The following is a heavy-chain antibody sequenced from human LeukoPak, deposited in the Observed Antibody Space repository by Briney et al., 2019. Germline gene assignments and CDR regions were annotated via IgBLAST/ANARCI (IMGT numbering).Heavy chain of an antibody. D-gene: IGHD6-13*01. CDR2: INAGNGNT. CDR1: GNTFTSYA. J-gene: IGHJ6*02. Sequence: ASVKVSCKASGNTFTSYAMHWVRQAPGQRLEWMGWINAGNGNTKYSQKFQGRVTITRDTSASTAYMELSSLRSEDTAVYYCARDLAAAGSFYYYYGMDVWGQGTTVTVSS. V-gene: IGHV1-3*01. CDR3: ARDLAAAGSFYYYYGMDV.